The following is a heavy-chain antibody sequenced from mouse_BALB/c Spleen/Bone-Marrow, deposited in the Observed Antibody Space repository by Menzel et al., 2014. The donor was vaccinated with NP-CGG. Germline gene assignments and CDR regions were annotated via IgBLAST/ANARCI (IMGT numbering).Heavy chain of an antibody. Sequence: QVQLQQSGAELVRPGASVKLPCKASGYTFTSYWINWVKQRPGQGLEWIGNIYPPDSYTNYNQKFKDKATLTVDKSSSTAYMQLSSPTSEDSAVYYCTRYDYDWFAYWGQGTLVTVSA. CDR1: GYTFTSYW. J-gene: IGHJ3*01. CDR2: IYPPDSYT. D-gene: IGHD2-4*01. V-gene: IGHV1-69*02. CDR3: TRYDYDWFAY.